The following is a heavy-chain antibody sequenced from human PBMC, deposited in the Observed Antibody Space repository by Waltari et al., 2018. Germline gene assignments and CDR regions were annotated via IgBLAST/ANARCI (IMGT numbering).Heavy chain of an antibody. CDR1: GFVFSDYA. CDR2: ISGDGQST. V-gene: IGHV3-23*01. D-gene: IGHD3-16*01. J-gene: IGHJ4*02. CDR3: VRHVGGSRGIDY. Sequence: LLESGGDSVQPGGSLRLSCAASGFVFSDYAMSWVRQVPGKGLGWVSDISGDGQSTEYTDSVKGRFTISRDNSKNTLYLQMDSLTAEDTAVYYCVRHVGGSRGIDYWGQGTLVTVSS.